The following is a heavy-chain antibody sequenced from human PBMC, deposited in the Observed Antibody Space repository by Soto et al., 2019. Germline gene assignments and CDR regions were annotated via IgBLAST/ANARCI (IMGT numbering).Heavy chain of an antibody. CDR3: TTDSYSTIIIVRFDY. D-gene: IGHD3-22*01. CDR1: GFTFSNAL. V-gene: IGHV3-15*07. J-gene: IGHJ4*01. CDR2: IKSKTDGGTT. Sequence: GGSLRLSCAASGFTFSNALINWVRQAPGKGLEWVGRIKSKTDGGTTDYAEPVKGRFAISRDDSNNMVYLQMNSLKIEDTAVYYCTTDSYSTIIIVRFDYWGHGTLVTV.